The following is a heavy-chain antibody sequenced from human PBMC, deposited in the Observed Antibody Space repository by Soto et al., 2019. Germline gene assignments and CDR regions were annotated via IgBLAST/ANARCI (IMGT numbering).Heavy chain of an antibody. CDR2: IKSKTDGGTT. J-gene: IGHJ6*02. CDR1: GFTFSNAW. D-gene: IGHD3-16*01. CDR3: TTDLAYYYYYGMDV. V-gene: IGHV3-15*01. Sequence: GGSLRLSCAASGFTFSNAWMSWVRQAPGKGLEWVGRIKSKTDGGTTDYAAPVKGRFTISRDDSKHTLYLQMNSLKTEDTAVYYCTTDLAYYYYYGMDVCGQGPTVTVYS.